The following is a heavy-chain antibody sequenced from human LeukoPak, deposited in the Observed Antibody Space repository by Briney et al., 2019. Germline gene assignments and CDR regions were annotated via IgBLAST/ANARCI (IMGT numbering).Heavy chain of an antibody. CDR2: FDPEDGET. D-gene: IGHD6-13*01. J-gene: IGHJ4*02. Sequence: ASVKVSCKVSGYTLTVLSMHWVRQAPGKGLEWMGGFDPEDGETIYAQKFQGRVTMTEDTSTDTAYMELSSLRSEDTAVYYCATGVSSSWAPDYWGQGTPVTVSS. V-gene: IGHV1-24*01. CDR3: ATGVSSSWAPDY. CDR1: GYTLTVLS.